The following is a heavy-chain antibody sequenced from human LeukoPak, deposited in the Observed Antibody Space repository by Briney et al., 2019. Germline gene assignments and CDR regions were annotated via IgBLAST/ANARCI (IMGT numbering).Heavy chain of an antibody. V-gene: IGHV3-53*01. CDR3: AKDEATSGGGLAS. D-gene: IGHD3-16*01. J-gene: IGHJ5*01. Sequence: PGGSLRLSCAASGFTVSGTHMIWVRQAPGKGLEWVSAMYTGGTTYYADSVTGRFTVSRDTSRNTLFLHMNRLRAEDTAVYYCAKDEATSGGGLASWGQGTLVIVSS. CDR2: MYTGGTT. CDR1: GFTVSGTH.